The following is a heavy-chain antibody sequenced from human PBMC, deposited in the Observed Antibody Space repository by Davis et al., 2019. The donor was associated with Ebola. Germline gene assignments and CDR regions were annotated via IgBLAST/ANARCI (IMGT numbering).Heavy chain of an antibody. CDR2: IYWNSDRI. CDR1: GFTLQDYA. D-gene: IGHD5-24*01. V-gene: IGHV3-9*01. Sequence: SLKISCEASGFTLQDYAMHWVRQAPGKGLEWVAGIYWNSDRIDYADSVRGRFTVSRDNAKNSLYLQMNSLRAEDTALYYCAKPLEMATITDAFDIWGQGTMVTVSS. CDR3: AKPLEMATITDAFDI. J-gene: IGHJ3*02.